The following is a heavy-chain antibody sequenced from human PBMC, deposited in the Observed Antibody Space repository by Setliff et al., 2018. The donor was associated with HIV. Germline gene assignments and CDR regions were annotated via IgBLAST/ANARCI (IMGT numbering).Heavy chain of an antibody. CDR3: AGDDGGYNYAEAFDA. V-gene: IGHV1-18*01. Sequence: GASVKVSCKTSVYMFIAYGMSWVRRAPGQGLEWMGWIGPYNGRTEYEQVFQGSVSLTIDTAASTAYMERRSLRSDNTAVYYWAGDDGGYNYAEAFDAWGQGTMVTVSS. CDR1: VYMFIAYG. J-gene: IGHJ3*01. CDR2: IGPYNGRT. D-gene: IGHD3-16*01.